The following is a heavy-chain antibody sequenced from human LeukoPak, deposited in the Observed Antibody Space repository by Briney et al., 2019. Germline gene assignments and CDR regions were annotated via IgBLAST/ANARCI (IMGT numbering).Heavy chain of an antibody. CDR1: GFTFSSYW. CDR2: TKQDGSEK. Sequence: GGSLRLSCAASGFTFSSYWMSWVRQAPGKGLEWVANTKQDGSEKYYVDSVKGRFTISRDNAKNSLYLQMNSLRAEDTAVYYCARCSSGWDYYYYYGMDVWGQGTTVTVSS. CDR3: ARCSSGWDYYYYYGMDV. V-gene: IGHV3-7*01. D-gene: IGHD6-19*01. J-gene: IGHJ6*02.